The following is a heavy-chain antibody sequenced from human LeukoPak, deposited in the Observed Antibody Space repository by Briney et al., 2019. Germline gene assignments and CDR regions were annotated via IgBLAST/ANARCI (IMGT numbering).Heavy chain of an antibody. V-gene: IGHV3-21*01. CDR1: GFTFSSYR. J-gene: IGHJ6*02. Sequence: PGGSLRLSCAASGFTFSSYRMNWVRQAPEKGLEWVSSISSSSSYIYYADSVKGRFTISRDNAKNSLYLQMNSLRAEDTAVYYCARSTVVTTYYYYGMDVWGQGTTVTVSS. D-gene: IGHD4-23*01. CDR3: ARSTVVTTYYYYGMDV. CDR2: ISSSSSYI.